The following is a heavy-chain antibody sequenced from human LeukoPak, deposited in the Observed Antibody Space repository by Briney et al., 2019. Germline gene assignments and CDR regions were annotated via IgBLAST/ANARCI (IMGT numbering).Heavy chain of an antibody. CDR3: ARSEMGDYEDYFDH. CDR2: IYPGDSDI. CDR1: GYTFANYW. D-gene: IGHD4-17*01. V-gene: IGHV5-51*01. Sequence: GESLKISCKGSGYTFANYWIAGVRQMPGKGLEWMAIIYPGDSDIRYSPSFQGQVTISVDKSITTAYLQWSSLKASDTAMYYCARSEMGDYEDYFDHWGQGTLVTVSS. J-gene: IGHJ4*02.